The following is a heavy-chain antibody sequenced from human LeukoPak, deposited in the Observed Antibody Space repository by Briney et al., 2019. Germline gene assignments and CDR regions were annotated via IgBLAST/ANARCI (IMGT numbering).Heavy chain of an antibody. Sequence: VASVKVSCKVSGYTLTELSMHWVRQAPGKGLEWMGGFDPEDGETIYAQKFQGRVTMTEDTSTDTAYMELSSLRSEDTAVYYCATLVLRYFDWFRSHNPSIEYWGQGTLVTVSS. D-gene: IGHD3-9*01. J-gene: IGHJ4*02. CDR3: ATLVLRYFDWFRSHNPSIEY. CDR1: GYTLTELS. CDR2: FDPEDGET. V-gene: IGHV1-24*01.